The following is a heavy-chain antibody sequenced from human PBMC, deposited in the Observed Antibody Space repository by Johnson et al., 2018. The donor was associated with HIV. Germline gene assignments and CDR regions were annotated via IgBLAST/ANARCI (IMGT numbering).Heavy chain of an antibody. CDR2: INWNGGST. V-gene: IGHV3-20*04. CDR1: GFTFDDYG. D-gene: IGHD3-16*02. CDR3: ARGSDPFGGVIVNGAFDI. Sequence: EQLVESGGGVVRPWGSLRLSCAASGFTFDDYGMSWVRQAPGKGLEWVSGINWNGGSTGYADSVKGRFTISRDNAKNSLYLQMNSLRAEDTALYYCARGSDPFGGVIVNGAFDIWGQGTMVTVSS. J-gene: IGHJ3*02.